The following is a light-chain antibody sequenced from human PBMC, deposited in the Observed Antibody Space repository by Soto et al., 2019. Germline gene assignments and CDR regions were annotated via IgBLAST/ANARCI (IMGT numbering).Light chain of an antibody. CDR2: WAS. CDR3: QQYESTPPT. J-gene: IGKJ2*01. V-gene: IGKV4-1*01. Sequence: DIVMTQSPDSLAVSLGERATINCNSSQGVLYSSTNKNYLAWYQQRPGQPPKLLIYWASTRESGVPDRFSGSGSGTDFTLTITSLQAEDVAVYYCQQYESTPPTFGQGTKLEIK. CDR1: QGVLYSSTNKNY.